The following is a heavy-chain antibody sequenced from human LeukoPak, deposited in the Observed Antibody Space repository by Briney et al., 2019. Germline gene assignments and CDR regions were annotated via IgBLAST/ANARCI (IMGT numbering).Heavy chain of an antibody. CDR3: AKAKSVSPFFYFDY. J-gene: IGHJ4*02. V-gene: IGHV3-23*01. D-gene: IGHD3-22*01. Sequence: GGSLRLSCAASGFTFSSYGMSWVRQAPGKGLEWVSAISGSGGSTYYADSVKGRFTISRDNSKNKLYLQMNRLRAEDTGVYYCAKAKSVSPFFYFDYWGQGTLVTVSS. CDR1: GFTFSSYG. CDR2: ISGSGGST.